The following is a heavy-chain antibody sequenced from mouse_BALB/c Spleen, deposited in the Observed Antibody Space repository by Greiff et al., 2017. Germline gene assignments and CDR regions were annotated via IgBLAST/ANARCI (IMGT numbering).Heavy chain of an antibody. CDR3: ARYDRSFYYAMDY. V-gene: IGHV3-2*02. Sequence: VKLQESGPGLVKPSQSLSLTCTVTGYSITSDYAWNWIRQFPGNKLEWMGYISYSGSTSYNPSLKSRISITRDTSKNQFFLQLNSVTTEDTATYYCARYDRSFYYAMDYWGQGTSVTVSS. D-gene: IGHD2-14*01. CDR1: GYSITSDYA. CDR2: ISYSGST. J-gene: IGHJ4*01.